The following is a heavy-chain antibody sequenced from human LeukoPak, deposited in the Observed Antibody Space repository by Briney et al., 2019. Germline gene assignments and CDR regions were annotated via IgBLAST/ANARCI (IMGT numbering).Heavy chain of an antibody. CDR1: GFTFSSYW. Sequence: GGSLRLSCAASGFTFSSYWMSWVRQAPGKGLEWVANIKQDGSEKYYVDSVKGRFTISRDNAKNSLYLQMNSLRAEDTAVYYCARDQLSVGARGGFDYWGQGTLVTVSS. D-gene: IGHD1-26*01. J-gene: IGHJ4*02. V-gene: IGHV3-7*01. CDR2: IKQDGSEK. CDR3: ARDQLSVGARGGFDY.